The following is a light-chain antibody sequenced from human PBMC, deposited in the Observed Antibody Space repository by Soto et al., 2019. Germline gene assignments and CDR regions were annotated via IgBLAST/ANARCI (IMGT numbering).Light chain of an antibody. CDR1: QSISNY. CDR2: AAS. CDR3: HQSYSTPLT. J-gene: IGKJ4*01. V-gene: IGKV1-39*01. Sequence: DIQMTQSPSSLSASVGDRVTITCRTSQSISNYLNGYQQKLRKAPKRLVYAASSLQTGVPSRFRGSGSGTDFTLTITSLQPEDFATYYCHQSYSTPLTFGGGTKVDIK.